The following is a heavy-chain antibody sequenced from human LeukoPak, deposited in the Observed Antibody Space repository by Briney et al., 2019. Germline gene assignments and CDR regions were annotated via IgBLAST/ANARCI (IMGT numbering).Heavy chain of an antibody. CDR2: IYGGGGVI. CDR1: GFTFSGYG. Sequence: GGSLRLSCAASGFTFSGYGMYWVRQAPRKGLEWVAGIYGGGGVIKYADSVKGRFTISRDNSENILYLQMDSLRVEDTTMYYCAKDRVPDSGYDIDYWGQGTLVTVSS. CDR3: AKDRVPDSGYDIDY. D-gene: IGHD5-12*01. V-gene: IGHV3-23*03. J-gene: IGHJ4*02.